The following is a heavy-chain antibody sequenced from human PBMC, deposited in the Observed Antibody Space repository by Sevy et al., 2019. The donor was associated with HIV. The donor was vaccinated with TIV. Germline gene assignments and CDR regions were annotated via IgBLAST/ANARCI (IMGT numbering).Heavy chain of an antibody. CDR2: IKQNGSEK. J-gene: IGHJ4*02. CDR1: GFTFSSYW. D-gene: IGHD6-19*01. V-gene: IGHV3-7*03. CDR3: ARVSGDYSSGWYGLDHFDY. Sequence: VGSLRLSCAASGFTFSSYWMSWVRQAPGKGLEWVANIKQNGSEKYYVDSVKGRFTISRDNARNSLYLQMNGLGAEDTAVYYCARVSGDYSSGWYGLDHFDYWGQGTLVTVSS.